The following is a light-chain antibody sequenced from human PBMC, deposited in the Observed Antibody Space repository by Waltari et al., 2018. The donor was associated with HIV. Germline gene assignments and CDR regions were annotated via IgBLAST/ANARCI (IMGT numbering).Light chain of an antibody. V-gene: IGLV2-14*01. CDR2: EVS. J-gene: IGLJ2*01. Sequence: QSALTQPASVSGSPGQSITISCAGSSSDVGGYNFVSWYQQHPGKAPKLMVYEVSNRPSGVSKRFSGSKSGNTASLTISGLQAEDEAVYYCSSYTTTSNVELFGGGTKLTVL. CDR3: SSYTTTSNVEL. CDR1: SSDVGGYNF.